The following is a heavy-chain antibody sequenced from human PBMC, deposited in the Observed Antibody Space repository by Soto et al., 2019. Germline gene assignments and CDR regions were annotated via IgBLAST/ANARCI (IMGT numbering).Heavy chain of an antibody. V-gene: IGHV4-34*01. J-gene: IGHJ6*03. D-gene: IGHD1-20*01. CDR3: ERETGINGTYHYYYMDV. CDR1: GGSFSGYY. Sequence: SETLSLTCAVYGGSFSGYYWSWIRQPPGKGLEWIGEINHSGSTNYNPSLKSRVTISVDTSKNQFSLKLSSVTAADTAVYYCERETGINGTYHYYYMDVWGKGNAVTVS. CDR2: INHSGST.